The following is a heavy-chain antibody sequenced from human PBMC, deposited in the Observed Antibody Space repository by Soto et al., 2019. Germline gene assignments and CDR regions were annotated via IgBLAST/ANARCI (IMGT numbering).Heavy chain of an antibody. D-gene: IGHD2-15*01. CDR3: ARRGRYCSGGSCYADAFDI. CDR1: GGSISSSIYY. V-gene: IGHV4-39*01. CDR2: IYYSGST. Sequence: SETLSLTCTVSGGSISSSIYYWVWIRQPPGKVLEWIGSIYYSGSTYYNPSLKSRVTISVDTSKNQFSLKLSSVTAADTAVYYCARRGRYCSGGSCYADAFDIWGQGTVVTVSS. J-gene: IGHJ3*02.